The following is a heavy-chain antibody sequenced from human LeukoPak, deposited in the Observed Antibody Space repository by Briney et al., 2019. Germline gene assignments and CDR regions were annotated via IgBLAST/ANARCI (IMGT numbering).Heavy chain of an antibody. CDR3: AKDQLLRLRYFDWRGSGYFDY. D-gene: IGHD3-9*01. CDR1: GLTFSNYA. J-gene: IGHJ4*02. CDR2: ISGSGGST. V-gene: IGHV3-23*01. Sequence: GGSLRLSCAASGLTFSNYAMSWVRQAPGKGLEWVSAISGSGGSTYYADSVKGRSTISRDNSKNTLYLQMNSLRAEDTAVYYCAKDQLLRLRYFDWRGSGYFDYWGQGTLVTVSS.